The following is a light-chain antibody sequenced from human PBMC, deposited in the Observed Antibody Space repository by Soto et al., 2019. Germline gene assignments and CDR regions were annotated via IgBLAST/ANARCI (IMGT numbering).Light chain of an antibody. J-gene: IGLJ3*02. V-gene: IGLV1-44*01. Sequence: QTVLIQPPSVSGTPGQRVTITCSGSRSNIGTKTVNWYQKLPGSAPKLLIYDNNQRPSGVPDRFSGSKSGTSASLAISGLQSEDEADYYCATWDDSVKGWVFGGGTKLTVL. CDR3: ATWDDSVKGWV. CDR2: DNN. CDR1: RSNIGTKT.